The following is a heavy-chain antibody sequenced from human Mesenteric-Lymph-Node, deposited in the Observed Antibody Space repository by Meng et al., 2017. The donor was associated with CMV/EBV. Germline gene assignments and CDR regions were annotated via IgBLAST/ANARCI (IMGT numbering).Heavy chain of an antibody. J-gene: IGHJ5*02. D-gene: IGHD3-10*01. CDR3: ARGPRYYGSGSRGGFDP. CDR1: GFTFSSYE. Sequence: ESLKISCAASGFTFSSYEMNWVRQAPGEGLEWIGEINHSGSTNYNPSLKSRVTISVDTSKNQFSLKLSSVTAADTAVYYCARGPRYYGSGSRGGFDPWGQGTLVTVSS. V-gene: IGHV4-34*01. CDR2: INHSGST.